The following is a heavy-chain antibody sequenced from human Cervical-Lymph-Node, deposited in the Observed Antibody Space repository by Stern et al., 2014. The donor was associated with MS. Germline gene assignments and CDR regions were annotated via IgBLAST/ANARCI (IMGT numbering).Heavy chain of an antibody. CDR2: INQDGSAT. V-gene: IGHV3-7*01. CDR1: GFTFSNFW. J-gene: IGHJ6*02. CDR3: AREYYGLGV. Sequence: EVQLVESGGALVQPGGSLRVSCAASGFTFSNFWMSWVRQAPGKGLEWVGNINQDGSATFLVDYLKGRFTISRDNAKDSLYLQMTSLRPEDTAVYYCAREYYGLGVWGQGTTVTVSS.